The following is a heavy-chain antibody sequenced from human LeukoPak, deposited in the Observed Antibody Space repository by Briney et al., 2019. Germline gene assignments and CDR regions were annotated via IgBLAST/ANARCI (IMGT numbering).Heavy chain of an antibody. D-gene: IGHD6-6*01. J-gene: IGHJ5*02. Sequence: GGSLRLPCAASGFTFSGSPMHWVRQASGKGLEWVGRIRSKANSYATAYAASVKGRFTISRDDSKNTAYLQMNSLKTEDTAVYYCARQKGDSSSGLFDPWGQGTLVTVSS. V-gene: IGHV3-73*01. CDR3: ARQKGDSSSGLFDP. CDR2: IRSKANSYAT. CDR1: GFTFSGSP.